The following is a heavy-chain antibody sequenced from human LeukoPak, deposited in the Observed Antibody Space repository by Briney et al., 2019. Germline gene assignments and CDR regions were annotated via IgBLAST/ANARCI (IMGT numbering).Heavy chain of an antibody. V-gene: IGHV3-30*02. J-gene: IGHJ4*02. CDR1: GFTFSSYG. CDR3: AKDRVTVTPHLDY. CDR2: IRYDGSNK. Sequence: PGGSLRLSCAASGFTFSSYGMHWVRQAPGKGLEWVAFIRYDGSNKYYADSVKGRFTISRDNSKNTLYLQMNSLRAEDTAVYYCAKDRVTVTPHLDYWGQGTLDTVSS. D-gene: IGHD4-17*01.